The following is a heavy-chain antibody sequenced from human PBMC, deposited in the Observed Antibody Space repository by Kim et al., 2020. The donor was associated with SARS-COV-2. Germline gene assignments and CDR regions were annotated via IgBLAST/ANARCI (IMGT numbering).Heavy chain of an antibody. J-gene: IGHJ4*02. D-gene: IGHD2-21*01. CDR1: GGSFNGHY. V-gene: IGHV4-34*01. CDR2: INHTGST. CDR3: ARRPAGSDS. Sequence: SETLSLTCAVYGGSFNGHYWNWFRQPPGMGLEWIGEINHTGSTKYSPSLKSRVTLSVDTSKNQFSLKLRSVTAADTAVYYCARRPAGSDSWGQGTPVTVS.